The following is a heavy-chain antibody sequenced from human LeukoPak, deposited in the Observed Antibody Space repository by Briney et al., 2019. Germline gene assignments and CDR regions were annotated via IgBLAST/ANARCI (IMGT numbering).Heavy chain of an antibody. Sequence: ASVKVSCKASGYSFTGYYIHWVRQAPGQGFEWMGWINPNSGDTNYAQNFQGRVTMTRDTSISTVYMELSRLRYDDTAVYYCARGLLWFGELGYWGQGTLVTVSS. CDR3: ARGLLWFGELGY. CDR2: INPNSGDT. V-gene: IGHV1-2*02. D-gene: IGHD3-10*01. CDR1: GYSFTGYY. J-gene: IGHJ4*02.